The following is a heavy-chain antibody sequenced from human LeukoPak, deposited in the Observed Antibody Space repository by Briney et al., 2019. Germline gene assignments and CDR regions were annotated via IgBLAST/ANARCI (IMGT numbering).Heavy chain of an antibody. CDR3: AKDIGQLELDAFDI. V-gene: IGHV3-9*01. J-gene: IGHJ3*02. CDR1: GFTFDDYA. Sequence: GGSLRLSCAASGFTFDDYAMHWVRQAPGKGLEWVSGISWNSGSIGYADSVKGRFTISRDNAKNSLYLQMNSLRAEDTALYYRAKDIGQLELDAFDIWGQGTMVTVSS. D-gene: IGHD1-1*01. CDR2: ISWNSGSI.